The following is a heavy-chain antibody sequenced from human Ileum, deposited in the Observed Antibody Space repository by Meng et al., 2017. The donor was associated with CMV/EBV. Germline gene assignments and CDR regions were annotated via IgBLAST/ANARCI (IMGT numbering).Heavy chain of an antibody. D-gene: IGHD3-22*01. J-gene: IGHJ5*02. CDR2: VYHSGST. CDR3: ARVTYDTSDPGGFDP. CDR1: GESISNSY. Sequence: QVQLLESGPGLVRPSETLSLTCSVSGESISNSYWSWIRQPPGKGLEWIGYVYHSGSTNYNPSLKSRVTMSLDISKNQFSLKLRSVTAADTAVYYCARVTYDTSDPGGFDPWGQGTVVTVSS. V-gene: IGHV4-59*08.